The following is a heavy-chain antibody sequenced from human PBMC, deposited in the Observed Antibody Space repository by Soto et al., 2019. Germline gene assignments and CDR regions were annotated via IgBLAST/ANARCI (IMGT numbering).Heavy chain of an antibody. Sequence: QVQLVESGGGVVQPGRSLRLSCAASGFTFSSYGMHWVRQAPGKGLEWVAVIRYDGSNKYYADSVKGRFTISRDNSKNTLYLQMNSLRAEDTAVYYCARGREQQLILSYFDYWGQGTLVTVSS. CDR3: ARGREQQLILSYFDY. CDR1: GFTFSSYG. V-gene: IGHV3-33*01. D-gene: IGHD6-13*01. CDR2: IRYDGSNK. J-gene: IGHJ4*02.